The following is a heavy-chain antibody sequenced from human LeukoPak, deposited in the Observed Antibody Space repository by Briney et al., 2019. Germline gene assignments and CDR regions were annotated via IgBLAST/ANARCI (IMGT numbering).Heavy chain of an antibody. J-gene: IGHJ4*02. D-gene: IGHD5-12*01. Sequence: PGGSLRLSCAASGFTFSSYAMSWVRQAPGMGLEWVSVIRSSGGSTYYADSVKGRFTISRDNSKNTLYLQMNSLRAEDTAVYYCAKAYSGYDLGDYWGQGTLVTVAS. CDR3: AKAYSGYDLGDY. CDR2: IRSSGGST. CDR1: GFTFSSYA. V-gene: IGHV3-23*01.